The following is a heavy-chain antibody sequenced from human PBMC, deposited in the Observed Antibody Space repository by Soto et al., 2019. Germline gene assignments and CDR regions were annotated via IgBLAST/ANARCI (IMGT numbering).Heavy chain of an antibody. V-gene: IGHV4-39*07. CDR1: GGSISSSSYY. D-gene: IGHD2-2*01. CDR2: IYYDGST. J-gene: IGHJ5*02. Sequence: SETLSLTCTVSGGSISSSSYYWGWIRQPPGKGLECVGTIYYDGSTYYNPSLKSRVTISVDRSKNQFSLKLSSVTAADTAVYYCARVPDRWGQGTLVTVSS. CDR3: ARVPDR.